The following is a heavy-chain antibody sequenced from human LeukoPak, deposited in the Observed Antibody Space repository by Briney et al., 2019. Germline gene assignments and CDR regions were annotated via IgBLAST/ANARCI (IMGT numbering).Heavy chain of an antibody. CDR2: ISTTGST. D-gene: IGHD1-7*01. J-gene: IGHJ4*02. CDR3: ARSPSTIGWNWGYYFDF. Sequence: SETLSLTCTVSGGSITSGTYYWTWIRQPAGKGLEWIGRISTTGSTYFNPSLQSRVRMSVDSSKTHFSLRLSSVTAADTAVYYCARSPSTIGWNWGYYFDFWGQGHLVTVSS. CDR1: GGSITSGTYY. V-gene: IGHV4-61*02.